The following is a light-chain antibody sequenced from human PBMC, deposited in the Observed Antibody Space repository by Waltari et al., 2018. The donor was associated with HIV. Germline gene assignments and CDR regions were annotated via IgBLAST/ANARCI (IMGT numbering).Light chain of an antibody. CDR1: EIGSKS. CDR2: YDN. CDR3: CSYAGSNTLVV. J-gene: IGLJ2*01. V-gene: IGLV3-21*01. Sequence: YVLTQPPSVSEAPGKTARITCGGNEIGSKSVHWYQQKPGQAPVQVIYYDNDRPSGIPERFSGSNSGNTASLTISGLQADDEADYYCCSYAGSNTLVVFGGGTKLTVL.